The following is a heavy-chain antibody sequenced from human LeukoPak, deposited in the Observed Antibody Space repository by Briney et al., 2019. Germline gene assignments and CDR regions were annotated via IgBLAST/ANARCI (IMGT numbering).Heavy chain of an antibody. Sequence: HPGGSLRLSCAASGFTFGSYAMSWVRQAPGKGLEWVSAISGSGGSTYYADSVKGRFTISRDNSKNTLYLQMNSLRAEDTAVYYCAKAATYYYDSSGYPLLYFDYWGQGTLVTVSS. V-gene: IGHV3-23*01. CDR2: ISGSGGST. CDR1: GFTFGSYA. D-gene: IGHD3-22*01. CDR3: AKAATYYYDSSGYPLLYFDY. J-gene: IGHJ4*02.